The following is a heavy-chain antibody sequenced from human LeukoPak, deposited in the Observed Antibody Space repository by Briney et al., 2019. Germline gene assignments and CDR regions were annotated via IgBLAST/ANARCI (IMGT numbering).Heavy chain of an antibody. J-gene: IGHJ4*02. Sequence: ASVKVSCKASGYTFTSYYMHWVRQAPGQGLEWMGIINPSGGSTSYAQKFQGRVTMTRDTSTSTVYMELSSLRSEDTAVYYCARDTPYCSSTSCYTAGDDYWGQGTLVTVSS. CDR3: ARDTPYCSSTSCYTAGDDY. V-gene: IGHV1-46*01. D-gene: IGHD2-2*02. CDR1: GYTFTSYY. CDR2: INPSGGST.